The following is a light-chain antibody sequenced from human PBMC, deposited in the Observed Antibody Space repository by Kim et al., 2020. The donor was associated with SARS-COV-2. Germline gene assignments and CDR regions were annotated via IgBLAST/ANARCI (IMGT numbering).Light chain of an antibody. Sequence: NFMLTQPHSVSESPGKTVTFSCTRSSGSITSNYVQWYQQRPGSSPTIVIYENNQRPSGVPRRFSGSVDSSSNSASLTISALKTEDEADYYCQSYDRTKLAVVFGRGTQLTVL. J-gene: IGLJ2*01. V-gene: IGLV6-57*01. CDR1: SGSITSNY. CDR2: ENN. CDR3: QSYDRTKLAVV.